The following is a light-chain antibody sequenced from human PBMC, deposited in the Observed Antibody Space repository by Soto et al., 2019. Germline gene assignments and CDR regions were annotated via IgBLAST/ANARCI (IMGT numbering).Light chain of an antibody. CDR2: GAS. J-gene: IGKJ4*01. CDR3: QQYGSSPLT. V-gene: IGKV3-20*01. Sequence: EIVLTQSPGTLSLSPGERATLSCRASQSVSSSYLAWYQQKPGQAPRLLIYGASSRATGIPDRFSGSGSGTDFTGTISRLEPEDFAVYYCQQYGSSPLTFGGGTKVEIK. CDR1: QSVSSSY.